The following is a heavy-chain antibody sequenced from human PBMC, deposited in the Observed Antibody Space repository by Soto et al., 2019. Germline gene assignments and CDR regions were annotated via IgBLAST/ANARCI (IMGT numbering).Heavy chain of an antibody. CDR1: GFTFSSYA. Sequence: QVQLVESGGGVVQPGRSLRLSCAASGFTFSSYAMHWVRQAPGKGLEWVAVISYDGSNKYYADSVKGRFTISRDNSKNTLYLQMNSLRAEDTAVYYCARVPYDSSGLFDYWGQGTLVTVSS. D-gene: IGHD3-22*01. V-gene: IGHV3-30-3*01. J-gene: IGHJ4*02. CDR3: ARVPYDSSGLFDY. CDR2: ISYDGSNK.